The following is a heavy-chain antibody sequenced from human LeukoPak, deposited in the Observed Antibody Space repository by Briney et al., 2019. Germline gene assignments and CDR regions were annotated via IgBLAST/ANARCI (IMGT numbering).Heavy chain of an antibody. V-gene: IGHV4-31*03. CDR3: ARDLWFGEYNWFDP. J-gene: IGHJ5*02. CDR2: ISHSGST. Sequence: PSQTLSLTCTVSGGSISSGGYFWSWVRQHPGKGLEWIGYISHSGSTYYNPSLKSRVTIPLDTSKDRFSLRLSSVTAADTAVYYCARDLWFGEYNWFDPWGQGTLVTVSS. D-gene: IGHD3-10*01. CDR1: GGSISSGGYF.